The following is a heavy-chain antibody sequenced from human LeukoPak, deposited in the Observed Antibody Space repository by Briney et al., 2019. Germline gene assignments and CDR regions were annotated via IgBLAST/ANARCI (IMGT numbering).Heavy chain of an antibody. CDR1: GFTFSSYA. CDR2: IYSGGST. V-gene: IGHV3-53*01. CDR3: ARAGGGQLGQYYYYRMDV. Sequence: GGSLRLSCAASGFTFSSYAMSWVRQAPGKGLEWVSVIYSGGSTYYADSVKGRFTISRDNSKNTLYLQMNSLRAEDTAVYYCARAGGGQLGQYYYYRMDVWGQGTTVTVSS. J-gene: IGHJ6*02. D-gene: IGHD6-13*01.